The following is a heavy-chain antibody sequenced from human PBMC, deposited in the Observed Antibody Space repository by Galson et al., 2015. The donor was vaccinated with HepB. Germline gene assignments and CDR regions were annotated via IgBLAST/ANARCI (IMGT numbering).Heavy chain of an antibody. D-gene: IGHD6-19*01. CDR3: ARSSGWIDF. CDR2: TYYRSKWNH. CDR1: GDSVSSKSAA. J-gene: IGHJ4*02. V-gene: IGHV6-1*01. Sequence: CAISGDSVSSKSAAWNWIRQSPSRGLEWLGRTYYRSKWNHHYAVSVKSRITVNPDTSKNQFSLQLNSVIPEDTAVYFCARSSGWIDFWGQGTLVTVSS.